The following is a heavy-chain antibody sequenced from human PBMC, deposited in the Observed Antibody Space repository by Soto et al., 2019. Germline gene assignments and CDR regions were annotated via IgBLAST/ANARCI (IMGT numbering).Heavy chain of an antibody. V-gene: IGHV2-5*02. CDR3: AHMVMAGIGYYFDY. J-gene: IGHJ4*01. CDR1: GFSLSSTRMA. D-gene: IGHD6-19*01. CDR2: IYCDDDK. Sequence: QITLKESGPTLVKPTQTLTLTCTFSGFSLSSTRMALGWIRHPPGKALEWLALIYCDDDKRYSPLLKSRLTITNDPPKSLVVLTVSSMEPVDTARYYCAHMVMAGIGYYFDYLAHGTLVTVSS.